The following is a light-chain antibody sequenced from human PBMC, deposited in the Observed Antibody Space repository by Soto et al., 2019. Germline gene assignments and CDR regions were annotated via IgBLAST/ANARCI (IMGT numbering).Light chain of an antibody. CDR1: QSILYSSNNKNY. CDR3: QQYYSIPWT. J-gene: IGKJ1*01. Sequence: DIVMTQSPDSLAVSLGERVTINCKSSQSILYSSNNKNYFAWYQQKPGQPPKLLIYWASTRESGVPDRFSGSGSGTDFTLTISSLQAEDVAVYYCQQYYSIPWTFGQGTKVEIK. CDR2: WAS. V-gene: IGKV4-1*01.